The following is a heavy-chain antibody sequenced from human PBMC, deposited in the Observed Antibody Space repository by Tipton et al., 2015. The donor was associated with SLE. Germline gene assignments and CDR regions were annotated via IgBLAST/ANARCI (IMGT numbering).Heavy chain of an antibody. J-gene: IGHJ4*02. V-gene: IGHV4-39*02. Sequence: TLSLTCTVSGGSISSSSYYWGWIRQPPGKGLEWIGSIYYSGSTYYNPSLKSRVTISVDTSKNQFSLKLSSVTAADTAVYYCARDSPNTYYYGSGSPPDYWGQGTLVTVSS. CDR2: IYYSGST. CDR1: GGSISSSSYY. CDR3: ARDSPNTYYYGSGSPPDY. D-gene: IGHD3-10*01.